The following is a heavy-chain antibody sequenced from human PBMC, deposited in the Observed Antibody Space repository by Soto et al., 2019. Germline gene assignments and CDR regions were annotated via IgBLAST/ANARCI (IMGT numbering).Heavy chain of an antibody. J-gene: IGHJ6*02. Sequence: SVKVSCKASGGTFSSYAISWVRQAPGQGLEWMGGIIPIFGTANYAQEFQGRVTITADESTSTAYMELSSLRSEDTAVYYCARVSEDSSGYYYYYYGMDVWGQGTTVTVSS. D-gene: IGHD3-22*01. CDR3: ARVSEDSSGYYYYYYGMDV. CDR1: GGTFSSYA. V-gene: IGHV1-69*13. CDR2: IIPIFGTA.